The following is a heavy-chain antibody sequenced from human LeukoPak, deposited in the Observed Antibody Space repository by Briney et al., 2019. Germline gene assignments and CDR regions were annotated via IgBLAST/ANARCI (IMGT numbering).Heavy chain of an antibody. V-gene: IGHV3-30-3*01. CDR3: ARGSGSQIDY. J-gene: IGHJ4*02. CDR1: GFTFSSYA. Sequence: GGSLRLSCAASGFTFSSYAMHWVRQAPGKGLEWVAVISYDGSNKYYADSVKGRFTISRDNAKNSLYLQMNSLRAEDTAVYYCARGSGSQIDYWGQGTLVTVSS. D-gene: IGHD1-26*01. CDR2: ISYDGSNK.